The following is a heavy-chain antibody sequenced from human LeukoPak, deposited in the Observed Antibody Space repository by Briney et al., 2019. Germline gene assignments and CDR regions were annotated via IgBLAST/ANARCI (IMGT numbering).Heavy chain of an antibody. V-gene: IGHV1-18*01. CDR3: ARAYSSSWYAYYYYYYYYMDV. J-gene: IGHJ6*03. CDR2: ISAYNGNT. Sequence: GASVKVSCKASGYTFTSYGISWVRQAPGQGLEWMGWISAYNGNTNYAQKLQGRVTMTTGTSTSTAYMELRSLRSDDTAVYYCARAYSSSWYAYYYYYYYYMDVWGKGTTVTISS. D-gene: IGHD6-13*01. CDR1: GYTFTSYG.